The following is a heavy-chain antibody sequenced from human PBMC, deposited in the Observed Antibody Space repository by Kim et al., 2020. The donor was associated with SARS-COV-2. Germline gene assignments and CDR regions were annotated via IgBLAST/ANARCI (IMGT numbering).Heavy chain of an antibody. D-gene: IGHD6-13*01. J-gene: IGHJ1*01. CDR1: GYSFTSYD. V-gene: IGHV1-8*01. CDR2: MNPKTGDT. Sequence: ASVKVSCKASGYSFTSYDINWMRQATGQGLEWMGYMNPKTGDTGYAQKFQGRVSMTRDTSISTAYMELSSLTSEDTAVYYCAKRQAGMEAAFSSFEHWGQGTLVIVSS. CDR3: AKRQAGMEAAFSSFEH.